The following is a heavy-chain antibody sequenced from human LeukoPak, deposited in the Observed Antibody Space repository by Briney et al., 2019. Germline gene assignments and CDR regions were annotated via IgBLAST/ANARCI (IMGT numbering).Heavy chain of an antibody. CDR3: ARDMAVYSSGWYVDY. Sequence: SETLSLTCTVSGGSISSYYWSWIRQPAGKGLEWIGRIYTSGSTNYNPSLKSRVTMSVDTSKNQFSLKLSSVTAADTAVYYCARDMAVYSSGWYVDYWGQGTLVTVSS. D-gene: IGHD6-19*01. CDR2: IYTSGST. V-gene: IGHV4-4*07. CDR1: GGSISSYY. J-gene: IGHJ4*02.